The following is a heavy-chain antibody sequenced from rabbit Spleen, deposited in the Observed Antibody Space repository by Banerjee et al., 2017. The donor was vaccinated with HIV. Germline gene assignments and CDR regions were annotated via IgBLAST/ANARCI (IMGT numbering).Heavy chain of an antibody. CDR2: INAVTGKA. J-gene: IGHJ4*01. CDR3: ARGTGSGYGLTL. D-gene: IGHD8-1*01. Sequence: QEQLVESGGGLVKPEGSLKLSCTASGFSFSNKAVMCWVRQAPGKGLEWIACINAVTGKAVYASWAKGRFTFSKTSSTTVTLQMTSLTAADTATYFCARGTGSGYGLTLW. V-gene: IGHV1S45*01. CDR1: GFSFSNKAV.